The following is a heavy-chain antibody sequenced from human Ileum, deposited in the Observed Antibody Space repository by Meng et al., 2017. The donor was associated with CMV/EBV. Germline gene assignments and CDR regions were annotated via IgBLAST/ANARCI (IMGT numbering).Heavy chain of an antibody. V-gene: IGHV4-39*07. CDR3: GGGYSGAFHY. CDR2: IYYSDST. J-gene: IGHJ4*02. CDR1: GGSISSSNYY. D-gene: IGHD2-15*01. Sequence: HLDLEGSGPGLVRPSETLSLTCSVSGGSISSSNYYWGWIRQPPGKGLEWIGIIYYSDSTYYNPSLKSRVTLSRDTSKNQFSLTMNSLTAADTAVYYCGGGYSGAFHYWGQGTLVTVSS.